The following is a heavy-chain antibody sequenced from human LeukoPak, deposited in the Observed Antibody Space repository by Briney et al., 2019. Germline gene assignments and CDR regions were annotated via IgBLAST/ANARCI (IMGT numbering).Heavy chain of an antibody. J-gene: IGHJ4*02. CDR1: GYTFTSYD. D-gene: IGHD3-16*02. Sequence: ASVKVSCKASGYTFTSYDINWVRQAPGQGLEWMGWIHPSTGNPTYAQGFTGRFVFSLDTSVSTTYLQISSLKAEDTVVYFCARAFQSLGGLSLPDYWGQGTLLTVSS. CDR2: IHPSTGNP. CDR3: ARAFQSLGGLSLPDY. V-gene: IGHV7-4-1*02.